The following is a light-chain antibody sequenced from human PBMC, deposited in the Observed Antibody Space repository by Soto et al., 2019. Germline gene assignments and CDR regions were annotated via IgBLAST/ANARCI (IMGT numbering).Light chain of an antibody. CDR2: WAS. CDR3: QQYYSTPTWT. J-gene: IGKJ1*01. V-gene: IGKV4-1*01. CDR1: QSVLYSSNNKNY. Sequence: DIVMTQSPESLAVSLGERATINCKSSQSVLYSSNNKNYLAWYQQKPGQPPKLLIYWASTRESGVPDRFSGSGSGTDFTLTISSLXAEDVAVYYCQQYYSTPTWTFGQGTKVDSK.